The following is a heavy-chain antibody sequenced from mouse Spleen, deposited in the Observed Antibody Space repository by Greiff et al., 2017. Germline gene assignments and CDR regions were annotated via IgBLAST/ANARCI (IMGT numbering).Heavy chain of an antibody. CDR1: GYTFTSYW. CDR3: ARELRLREFDY. V-gene: IGHV1-64*01. J-gene: IGHJ2*01. Sequence: VQLQQPGAELVKPGASVKLSCKASGYTFTSYWMHWVKQRPGQGLEWIGMIHPNSGSTNYNEKFKSKATLTVDKSSSTAYMQLSSLTSEDSAVYYCARELRLREFDYWGQGTTLTVSS. D-gene: IGHD1-2*01. CDR2: IHPNSGST.